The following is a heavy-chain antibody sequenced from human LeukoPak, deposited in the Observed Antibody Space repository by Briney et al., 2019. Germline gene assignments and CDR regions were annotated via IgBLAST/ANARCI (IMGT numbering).Heavy chain of an antibody. CDR2: ISYDGRVT. J-gene: IGHJ3*02. V-gene: IGHV3-30*03. Sequence: GGSLRLSCAASRFMFSTYGMHWVRQAPGKGLYWVSVISYDGRVTYYADSVKGRFTIYRDNSNDTLFLQMSSLRLEDTAVYYCARDHSGGAFDIWGQGTTVTVSS. CDR1: RFMFSTYG. CDR3: ARDHSGGAFDI. D-gene: IGHD1-26*01.